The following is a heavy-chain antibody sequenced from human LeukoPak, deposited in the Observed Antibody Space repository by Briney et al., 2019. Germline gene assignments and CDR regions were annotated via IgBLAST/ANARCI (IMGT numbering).Heavy chain of an antibody. CDR1: GYTFTGYY. CDR2: INPNSGGT. CDR3: ARVGYYDILTGPPGGFDY. D-gene: IGHD3-9*01. Sequence: ASVKVSCKASGYTFTGYYMHWVRQAPGQGLEWMGWINPNSGGTNYAQKFQGRVTMTRDTSISTAYMELSRLRSDDTAVYYCARVGYYDILTGPPGGFDYWGQGTLVTVSS. J-gene: IGHJ4*02. V-gene: IGHV1-2*02.